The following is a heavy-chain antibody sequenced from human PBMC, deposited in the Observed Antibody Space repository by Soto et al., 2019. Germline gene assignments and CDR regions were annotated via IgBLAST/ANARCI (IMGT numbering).Heavy chain of an antibody. CDR3: ARDVDYVWGSYRSYGMDV. D-gene: IGHD3-16*02. CDR1: GFTFSSYG. J-gene: IGHJ6*02. V-gene: IGHV3-33*01. CDR2: IWYDGSNK. Sequence: QPGGSLRLSCAASGFTFSSYGMHWVRQAPGKGLEWVAVIWYDGSNKYYADSVKGRFTISRDNSKNTLYLQMNSLRAEDTAVYYCARDVDYVWGSYRSYGMDVWGQGTTVTVSS.